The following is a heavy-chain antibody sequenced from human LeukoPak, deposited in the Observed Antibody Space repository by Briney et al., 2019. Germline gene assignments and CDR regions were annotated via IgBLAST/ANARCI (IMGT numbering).Heavy chain of an antibody. CDR3: AREGDHDAFDI. D-gene: IGHD2-21*02. CDR1: GFTFSNYA. J-gene: IGHJ3*02. Sequence: PGGSLRLSCAASGFTFSNYAMNWVRQAPGKGLEWVSVLYSGGRTYYADSVKGRFTISRDNSKNTLYLQMNSLRAEDTAVYYCAREGDHDAFDIWGQGTMVTVSS. V-gene: IGHV3-66*01. CDR2: LYSGGRT.